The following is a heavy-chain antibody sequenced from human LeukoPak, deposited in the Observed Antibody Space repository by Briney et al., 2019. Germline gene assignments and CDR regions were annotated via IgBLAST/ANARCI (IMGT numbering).Heavy chain of an antibody. CDR2: INPSGGST. Sequence: ASVKVSCKAAGYTFTSYYMNWVRQAPGQGLEWMGIINPSGGSTSYAQKFQGRVTMTRDTSTSTVYMELSSLRSEDTAVYYCARVLGYCSGGSCYSTTHGPTHFDYWGQGTLVTVSS. J-gene: IGHJ4*02. CDR3: ARVLGYCSGGSCYSTTHGPTHFDY. V-gene: IGHV1-46*01. CDR1: GYTFTSYY. D-gene: IGHD2-15*01.